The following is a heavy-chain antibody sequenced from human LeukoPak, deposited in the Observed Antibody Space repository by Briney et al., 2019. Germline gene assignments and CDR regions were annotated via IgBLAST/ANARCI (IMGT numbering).Heavy chain of an antibody. J-gene: IGHJ4*02. CDR2: IDSNGGGA. V-gene: IGHV3-74*03. CDR3: ARAKYSSRWSLDY. CDR1: GFTFNIYW. D-gene: IGHD6-13*01. Sequence: GGSLRLSCAASGFTFNIYWMQWVRQVPGKGLVWVSRIDSNGGGATYADSVKGRFTTSRDNGNNTMYLQMNSLRAEDTAIYYCARAKYSSRWSLDYWGQGALVTVSS.